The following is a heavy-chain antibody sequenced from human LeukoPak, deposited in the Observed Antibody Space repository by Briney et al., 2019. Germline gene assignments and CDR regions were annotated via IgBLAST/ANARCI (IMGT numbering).Heavy chain of an antibody. V-gene: IGHV1-2*06. CDR2: INPNSGGT. Sequence: ASVKVSCKASGYTFTGYYMHWVRQAPGQGLEWMGRINPNSGGTNYAQKFQGRVTMTRDTSISTAYVELSRLRSDDTAVYYCASYLPGIAAAGPSDAFDIWGQGTMVTVSS. CDR3: ASYLPGIAAAGPSDAFDI. CDR1: GYTFTGYY. J-gene: IGHJ3*02. D-gene: IGHD6-13*01.